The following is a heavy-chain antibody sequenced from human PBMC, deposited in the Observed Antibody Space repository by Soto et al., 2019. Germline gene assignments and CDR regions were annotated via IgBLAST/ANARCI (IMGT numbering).Heavy chain of an antibody. CDR3: ASQRSRYYYGSGRPLDY. CDR2: INHSGST. D-gene: IGHD3-10*01. J-gene: IGHJ4*02. Sequence: XGTLSLTCAVYGGSFSGYYWSWIRQPPGKGLEWIGEINHSGSTNYNPSLKSRVTISVDTSKNQFSLKLSSVTAADTAVYYCASQRSRYYYGSGRPLDYWGQGTLVTVSS. V-gene: IGHV4-34*01. CDR1: GGSFSGYY.